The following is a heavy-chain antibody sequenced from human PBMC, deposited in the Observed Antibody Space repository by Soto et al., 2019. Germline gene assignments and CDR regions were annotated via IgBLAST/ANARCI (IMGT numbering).Heavy chain of an antibody. CDR2: IYNTGST. Sequence: XETLSLTCTVAGYSVSTYWWSWIRQPPGKGLEWIAYIYNTGSTNYNPSLKSRVTISLDASKNQFSLKLSSVTAADTAVYYCARGPGASGTYHYYFDYWGPGALVTVSS. CDR3: ARGPGASGTYHYYFDY. CDR1: GYSVSTYW. D-gene: IGHD3-10*01. J-gene: IGHJ4*02. V-gene: IGHV4-59*02.